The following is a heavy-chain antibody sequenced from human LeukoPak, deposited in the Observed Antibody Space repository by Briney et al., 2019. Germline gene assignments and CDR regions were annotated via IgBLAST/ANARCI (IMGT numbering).Heavy chain of an antibody. V-gene: IGHV3-23*01. CDR2: ISVTGGST. Sequence: GGSLRLSCAASGFTFSSYAMSWVRQAPGKGLEWVSSISVTGGSTYYADSVKGRFTISRDNSKNTLYLQMNSLRAEDTAVYYCAREVSSSPGDWGQGTLVTVSS. CDR3: AREVSSSPGD. D-gene: IGHD6-6*01. CDR1: GFTFSSYA. J-gene: IGHJ4*02.